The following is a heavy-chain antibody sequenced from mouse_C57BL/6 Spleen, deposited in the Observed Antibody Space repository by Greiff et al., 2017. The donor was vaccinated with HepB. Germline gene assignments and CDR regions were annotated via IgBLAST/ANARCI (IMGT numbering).Heavy chain of an antibody. CDR3: ARGSSYDAMDY. D-gene: IGHD1-1*01. Sequence: VQLQQSGPGLVQPSQSLSITCTVSGFSLTSYGVHWVRQSPGKGLEWLGVIWSGGNTDYNAAFISRLSISKDNSKSQVFFKMNSLQADDTAIYYCARGSSYDAMDYWGQGTSVTVSS. J-gene: IGHJ4*01. CDR1: GFSLTSYG. V-gene: IGHV2-2*01. CDR2: IWSGGNT.